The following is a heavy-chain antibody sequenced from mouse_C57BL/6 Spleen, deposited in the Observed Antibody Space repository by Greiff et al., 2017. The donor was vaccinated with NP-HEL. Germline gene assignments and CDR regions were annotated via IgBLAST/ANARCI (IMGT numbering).Heavy chain of an antibody. CDR3: SYYYGSSYGGYYFDY. CDR2: IYPRSGNT. D-gene: IGHD1-1*01. J-gene: IGHJ2*01. V-gene: IGHV1-81*01. Sequence: VQLQQSGAELARPGASVKLSCKASGYTFTSYGISWVKQRTGQGLEWIGEIYPRSGNTYYNEKFKGKATLTADKSSSTAYMELRSLTSEDSAVYFCSYYYGSSYGGYYFDYWGQGTTLTVSS. CDR1: GYTFTSYG.